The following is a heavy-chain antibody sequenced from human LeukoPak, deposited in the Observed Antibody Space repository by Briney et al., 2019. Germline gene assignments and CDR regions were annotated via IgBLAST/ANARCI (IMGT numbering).Heavy chain of an antibody. Sequence: GGSLRLSCAASGFTFSSYGMHWVRQAPGKGLEWVAVISYDGSNKYYADSVKGRFTISRDNSKNTLYLQMNSLRAEDTAVCYCARIYSGSSDIDYWGQGTLVTVSS. J-gene: IGHJ4*02. D-gene: IGHD1-26*01. CDR1: GFTFSSYG. CDR3: ARIYSGSSDIDY. CDR2: ISYDGSNK. V-gene: IGHV3-30*03.